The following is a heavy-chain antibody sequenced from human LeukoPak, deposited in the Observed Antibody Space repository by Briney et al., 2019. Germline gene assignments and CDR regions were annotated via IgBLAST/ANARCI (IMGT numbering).Heavy chain of an antibody. CDR2: INHSGST. CDR3: AILYGDYEYYFDY. J-gene: IGHJ4*02. V-gene: IGHV4-34*01. Sequence: SETLSLTCAVYGESFSGHYWSWIRQPPGKGLEWIGEINHSGSTNYNPSLKSRVTISVDTSKNQFSLKLSSVTAADTAVYYCAILYGDYEYYFDYWGQGTLVTVSS. CDR1: GESFSGHY. D-gene: IGHD4-17*01.